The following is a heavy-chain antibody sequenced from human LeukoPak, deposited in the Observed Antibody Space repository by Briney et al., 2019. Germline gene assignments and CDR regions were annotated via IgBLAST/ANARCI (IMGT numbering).Heavy chain of an antibody. V-gene: IGHV4-34*01. CDR3: ARGLRFLDG. CDR1: GGSFSGYY. J-gene: IGHJ4*02. CDR2: INHSGST. D-gene: IGHD3-3*01. Sequence: PSETLSLTCAVYGGSFSGYYWSWIRQPPGKGLEWIGEINHSGSTNYNPSLKSRVTISVDTSKNQFSLKLSSVTAADTAVYYCARGLRFLDGWGQGTLVTVSS.